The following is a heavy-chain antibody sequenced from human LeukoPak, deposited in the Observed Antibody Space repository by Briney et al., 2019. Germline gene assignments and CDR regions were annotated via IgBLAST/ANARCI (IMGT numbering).Heavy chain of an antibody. D-gene: IGHD1/OR15-1a*01. CDR2: IYYSGST. CDR3: ARDLVGTAHWFDP. J-gene: IGHJ5*02. CDR1: GGSISSGGYY. Sequence: SETLSLTCTVSGGSISSGGYYWSWIRQHPGKGLEWIGYIYYSGSTYYNPSLKSRVTISVDTSKNQFSLKLSSVTAADTAVYYCARDLVGTAHWFDPWGQGTLVTVSP. V-gene: IGHV4-31*03.